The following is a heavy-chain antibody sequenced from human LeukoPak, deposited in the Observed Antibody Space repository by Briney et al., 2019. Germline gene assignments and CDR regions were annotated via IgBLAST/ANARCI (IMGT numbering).Heavy chain of an antibody. CDR3: AGDTNYDILTGFSDY. D-gene: IGHD3-9*01. V-gene: IGHV1-2*02. Sequence: ASVKVSCKASGYTFTGYYMHWVRQAPGQGLEWMGWINPNSGGTNYAQKFQGRVTMTRDTSISTAYMELSRLRSDDTAVYYCAGDTNYDILTGFSDYWGQGTLVTVSS. J-gene: IGHJ4*02. CDR2: INPNSGGT. CDR1: GYTFTGYY.